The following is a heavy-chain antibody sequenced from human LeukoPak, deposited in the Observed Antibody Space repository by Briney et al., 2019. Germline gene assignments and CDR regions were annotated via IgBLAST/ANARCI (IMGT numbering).Heavy chain of an antibody. J-gene: IGHJ4*02. Sequence: GGPLRLSCAASGFTFSSYDMSWVRKAAGKGLEWVSGISGSGGSTYYADSVKGRFTISRDNSKNALYLQMNSLRAEDTAVYYCAKEPRSGYDYYFDYWGQGTLVTVSS. CDR2: ISGSGGST. V-gene: IGHV3-23*01. CDR3: AKEPRSGYDYYFDY. D-gene: IGHD5-12*01. CDR1: GFTFSSYD.